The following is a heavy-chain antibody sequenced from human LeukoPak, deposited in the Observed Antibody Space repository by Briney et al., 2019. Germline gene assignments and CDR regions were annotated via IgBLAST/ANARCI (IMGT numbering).Heavy chain of an antibody. CDR2: INPNSGGT. CDR3: ARDRNGLRQLNWFDP. J-gene: IGHJ5*02. V-gene: IGHV1-2*06. CDR1: GYTFTSYA. Sequence: ASVKVSCKASGYTFTSYAMHWVRQAPGQGLEWMGRINPNSGGTNYAQKFQGRVTMTRDTSISTAYMELSRLRSDDTAVYYCARDRNGLRQLNWFDPWGQGTLVTVSS. D-gene: IGHD4-17*01.